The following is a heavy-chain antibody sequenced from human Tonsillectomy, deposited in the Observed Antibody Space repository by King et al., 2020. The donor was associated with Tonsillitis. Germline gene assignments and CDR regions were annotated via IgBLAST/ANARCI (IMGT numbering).Heavy chain of an antibody. CDR1: GFTFSSYE. V-gene: IGHV3-48*03. CDR2: LSSSSWGVI. CDR3: ARYDNAFDI. J-gene: IGHJ3*02. Sequence: VQLVESGGGLVQSGGSLRLSCTASGFTFSSYEMSWVRQAPGKGLEWVSYLSSSSWGVIYYADSVEGRFTISRDNSKNSLYLQMHSLRAEDTAVYYCARYDNAFDIWGHGTMVIVSS. D-gene: IGHD3-9*01.